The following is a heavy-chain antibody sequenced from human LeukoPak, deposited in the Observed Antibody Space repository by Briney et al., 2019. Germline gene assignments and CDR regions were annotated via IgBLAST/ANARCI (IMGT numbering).Heavy chain of an antibody. CDR3: ARRVIVVGLDY. V-gene: IGHV3-48*03. J-gene: IGHJ4*02. Sequence: GGSLRLSCAASGFTFSSYEMNWVRQAPGKGLEWVSYISRSGSAIYYADSVKGRFTISRDNAKNSLHLQMDSLRAEDTAVYYCARRVIVVGLDYWGQGTLVTVSS. CDR2: ISRSGSAI. CDR1: GFTFSSYE. D-gene: IGHD3-22*01.